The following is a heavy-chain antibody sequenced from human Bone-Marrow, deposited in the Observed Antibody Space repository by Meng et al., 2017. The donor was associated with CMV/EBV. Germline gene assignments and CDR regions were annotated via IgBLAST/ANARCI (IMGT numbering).Heavy chain of an antibody. D-gene: IGHD4-11*01. CDR2: ISSSSSYI. CDR1: GFTFSSYS. Sequence: GESLKISCAASGFTFSSYSMNWVRQAPGKGLEWVSSISSSSSYIYYADSVKGRFTISRDKFKNTLYLQMNSLRPEDTAVYYCARDYSSTSHYCYYGMDVWGQGTTVTVSS. CDR3: ARDYSSTSHYCYYGMDV. V-gene: IGHV3-21*04. J-gene: IGHJ6*02.